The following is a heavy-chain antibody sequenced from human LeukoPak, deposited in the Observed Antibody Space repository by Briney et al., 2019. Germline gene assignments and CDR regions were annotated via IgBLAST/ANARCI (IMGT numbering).Heavy chain of an antibody. CDR3: ARSHMYGDYGADI. J-gene: IGHJ3*02. CDR2: INSVGGTT. CDR1: GFTFNTYG. V-gene: IGHV3-48*04. Sequence: GSLRLSCAVSGFTFNTYGMNWFRQAPGRGLEWISYINSVGGTTFYADSVKGRFTISRDNANNTLYLQMNSLRAEDAATYYCARSHMYGDYGADIWGHGTVVAVSS. D-gene: IGHD4-17*01.